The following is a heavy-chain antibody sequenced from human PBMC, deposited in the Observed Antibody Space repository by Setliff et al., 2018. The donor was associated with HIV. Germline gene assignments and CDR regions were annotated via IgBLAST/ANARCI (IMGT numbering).Heavy chain of an antibody. D-gene: IGHD3-10*01. Sequence: ASVKVSCKTSGYDFRRYGIAWVRQVPGHGLEWMGWISAYNGNTNYAQKLQGRVTMTTDTSTSTAYMELRSLRSDDTAVYYCARVVLLWFGEFSYYFDYWGQGTLVTVSS. CDR1: GYDFRRYG. CDR3: ARVVLLWFGEFSYYFDY. CDR2: ISAYNGNT. J-gene: IGHJ4*02. V-gene: IGHV1-18*01.